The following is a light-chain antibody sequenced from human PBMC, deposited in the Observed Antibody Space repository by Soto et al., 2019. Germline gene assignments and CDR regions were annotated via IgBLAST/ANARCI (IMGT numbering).Light chain of an antibody. J-gene: IGKJ4*01. Sequence: EIVLTQSPATLSVSPGEKATLSCRASQSLNNNLAWYQQKPGQGPRLLIYIASTRATGIPARFSGSGSGTEFSLTISSLQSEDFASYYCQQYSAWPLTFGGGTKVETK. V-gene: IGKV3-15*01. CDR3: QQYSAWPLT. CDR2: IAS. CDR1: QSLNNN.